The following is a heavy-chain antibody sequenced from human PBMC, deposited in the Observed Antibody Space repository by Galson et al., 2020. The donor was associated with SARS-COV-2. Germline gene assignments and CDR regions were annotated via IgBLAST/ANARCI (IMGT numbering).Heavy chain of an antibody. CDR2: FDPEDGET. CDR1: GYTLTELS. CDR3: ATKRYYDILTGFDY. V-gene: IGHV1-24*01. J-gene: IGHJ4*02. D-gene: IGHD3-9*01. Sequence: ASVKVSCKVSGYTLTELSMHWVRQAPGKGLEWMGGFDPEDGETIYAQKFQGRVTMTDDTSTDTAYMELSSLRSEDTAVYYCATKRYYDILTGFDYGGQGALVTVSS.